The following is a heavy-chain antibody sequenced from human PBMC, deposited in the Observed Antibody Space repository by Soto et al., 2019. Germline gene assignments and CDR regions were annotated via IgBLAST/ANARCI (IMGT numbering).Heavy chain of an antibody. D-gene: IGHD5-12*01. CDR1: GCTFSSYA. Sequence: PWGTLRLSWAAPGCTFSSYAIYWVRHDTRKWLELVSFLYSSANNYYSDSVKGRFAISRDIYDITVYLQMNSLRAADTAVYYCASYDGSGYYYGYWGKGTLVTVAS. CDR2: LYSSANN. V-gene: IGHV3-23*05. J-gene: IGHJ4*02. CDR3: ASYDGSGYYYGY.